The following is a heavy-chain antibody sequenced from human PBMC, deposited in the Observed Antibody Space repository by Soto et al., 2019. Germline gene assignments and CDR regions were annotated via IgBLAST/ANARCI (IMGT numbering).Heavy chain of an antibody. Sequence: GESLKISCKGSGYSFTSYWISWVRQMPGKGLEWMGRIDPSDSYTNYSPSFQGHVTISADKSISTAYLQWSSLKASDTAMYYCARYSHYCSSTSCYTSKDYYYGMDVWGQGTTVTVSS. J-gene: IGHJ6*02. CDR2: IDPSDSYT. D-gene: IGHD2-2*02. CDR1: GYSFTSYW. V-gene: IGHV5-10-1*01. CDR3: ARYSHYCSSTSCYTSKDYYYGMDV.